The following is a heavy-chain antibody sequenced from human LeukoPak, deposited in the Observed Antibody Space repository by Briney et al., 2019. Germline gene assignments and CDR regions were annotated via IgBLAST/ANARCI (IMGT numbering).Heavy chain of an antibody. CDR1: GYTFTTYG. J-gene: IGHJ4*02. CDR3: ARVGSGWFLDY. Sequence: ASVKVSCKASGYTFTTYGIGWVRQAPGQGLEWMGWISGYNGNTNYAQKLQGRVTMTTDTSTSTAYMELRSLRSDDTAVYYCARVGSGWFLDYWGQGTLVTVSS. D-gene: IGHD6-19*01. CDR2: ISGYNGNT. V-gene: IGHV1-18*01.